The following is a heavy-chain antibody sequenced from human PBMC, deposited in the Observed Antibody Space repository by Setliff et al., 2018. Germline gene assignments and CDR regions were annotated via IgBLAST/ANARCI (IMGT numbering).Heavy chain of an antibody. D-gene: IGHD3-3*01. CDR2: IIPVFGTA. V-gene: IGHV1-69*13. Sequence: AASVKVSCKASGGTFSSYAISWVRQAPGQGFEWMGGIIPVFGTADYAQKFQGRVTITADESTTTFYMEVSSLRSDDTAVYYCAGEFYSFWSGYTDRQYYFYGMDVWGQGTMVTVSS. CDR3: AGEFYSFWSGYTDRQYYFYGMDV. CDR1: GGTFSSYA. J-gene: IGHJ6*02.